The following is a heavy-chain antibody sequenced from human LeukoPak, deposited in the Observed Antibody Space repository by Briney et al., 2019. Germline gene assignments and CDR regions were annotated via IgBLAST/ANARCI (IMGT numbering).Heavy chain of an antibody. V-gene: IGHV1-69*05. Sequence: SVKVSCKASGGTFSSYAISWVRQSPGQGLEWMGGIIPIFGTANYAQKFQGRVTITTDESTSTAYMELSSLRSEDTAVYYCARVGPHYYYYMDVWGKGTTVTVSS. J-gene: IGHJ6*03. CDR3: ARVGPHYYYYMDV. CDR2: IIPIFGTA. CDR1: GGTFSSYA.